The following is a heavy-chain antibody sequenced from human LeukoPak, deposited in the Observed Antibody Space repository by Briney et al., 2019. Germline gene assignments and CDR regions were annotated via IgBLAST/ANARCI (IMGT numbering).Heavy chain of an antibody. CDR2: ISGSGGST. D-gene: IGHD6-19*01. V-gene: IGHV3-23*01. CDR3: AKDSIAVAGLFDY. Sequence: GGSLRLSCAASGFTFSSYGLNWIRQAPGKGLEWVSAISGSGGSTYYADSVKGRFTISRDNSKNTLYLQMNSLRAEDTAVYYCAKDSIAVAGLFDYWGQGTLVTVSS. CDR1: GFTFSSYG. J-gene: IGHJ4*02.